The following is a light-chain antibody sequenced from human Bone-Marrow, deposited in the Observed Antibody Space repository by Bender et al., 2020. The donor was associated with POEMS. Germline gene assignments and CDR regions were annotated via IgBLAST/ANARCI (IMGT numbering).Light chain of an antibody. CDR2: EDT. CDR3: CSYGGSYTLV. CDR1: SSDVGGYNL. J-gene: IGLJ3*02. V-gene: IGLV2-23*01. Sequence: QSALTQPASVSGSPGQSITISCTGTSSDVGGYNLVSWYQQHPGKAPKLMIYEDTMRPSGVSNRFSGSKSGNTASLTISGLQAEDEGNYYCCSYGGSYTLVFGGGTKLTVL.